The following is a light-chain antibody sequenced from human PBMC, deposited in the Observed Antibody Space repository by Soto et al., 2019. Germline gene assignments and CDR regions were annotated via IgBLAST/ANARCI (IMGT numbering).Light chain of an antibody. V-gene: IGKV4-1*01. Sequence: DIVMTQSPDSLVVSLGERATINCKSSQSVLYSSRNKNYLSWYQKKPGQPPRLLIYWASARESGVPDRFTGSGSGTDFTLTISSLQAEDVAVYYCQQCYTTPFTFGPGTKVDVK. CDR3: QQCYTTPFT. CDR1: QSVLYSSRNKNY. CDR2: WAS. J-gene: IGKJ3*01.